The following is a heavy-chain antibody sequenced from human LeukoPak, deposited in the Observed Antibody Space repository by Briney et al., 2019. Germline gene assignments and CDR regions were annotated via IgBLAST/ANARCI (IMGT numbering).Heavy chain of an antibody. J-gene: IGHJ4*02. CDR3: ARFGPYGRL. CDR2: IKKDGSEK. D-gene: IGHD3-10*01. V-gene: IGHV3-7*01. CDR1: GFTFSNYW. Sequence: GGSLRLSCAASGFTFSNYWMSWVRQAPGKGLEWVANIKKDGSEKHYVDSVKGRFTISRDNAKNSVYLQMNSLRAEDTAVYYCARFGPYGRLWGQGTLVTVSS.